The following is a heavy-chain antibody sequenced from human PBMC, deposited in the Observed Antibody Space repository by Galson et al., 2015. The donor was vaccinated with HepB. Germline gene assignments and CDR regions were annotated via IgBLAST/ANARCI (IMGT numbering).Heavy chain of an antibody. CDR1: GGSISSYY. Sequence: SETLSLTCTVSGGSISSYYWSWIRQPPGKGLEWIGYIYYSGSTNYNLSLKSRVTISVDTSKNQFSLKLSSVTAADTAVYYCAKYDGSSGYGLYWGQGTLVTVSS. J-gene: IGHJ4*02. V-gene: IGHV4-59*01. CDR3: AKYDGSSGYGLY. D-gene: IGHD5-12*01. CDR2: IYYSGST.